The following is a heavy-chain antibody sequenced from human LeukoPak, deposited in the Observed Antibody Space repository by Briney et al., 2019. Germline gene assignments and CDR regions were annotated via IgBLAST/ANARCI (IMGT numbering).Heavy chain of an antibody. Sequence: GGSLRLSCAASGFTFSSYSMNWVRQAPGKGLEWVSSISSSSSYIYYADSVKGRFTISRDNAKNSLYLQMNSLRAEDTAVYYCARCGPFHDPVCYYMDVWGKGTTVTVSS. CDR2: ISSSSSYI. V-gene: IGHV3-21*01. CDR3: ARCGPFHDPVCYYMDV. J-gene: IGHJ6*03. D-gene: IGHD2/OR15-2a*01. CDR1: GFTFSSYS.